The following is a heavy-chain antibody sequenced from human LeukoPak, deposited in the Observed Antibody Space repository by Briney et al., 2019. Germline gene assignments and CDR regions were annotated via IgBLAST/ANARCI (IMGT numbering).Heavy chain of an antibody. CDR3: ASNTGSDSSGYAY. Sequence: GASVKVSCKASGYTFTSYGITWVRQAPGQGLEWMGWISAYNGDTNYAQKLQGRVTMTTETSTSTAYMELRSLTSNDTAVFYCASNTGSDSSGYAYWGQGTLVTVSS. CDR2: ISAYNGDT. CDR1: GYTFTSYG. J-gene: IGHJ4*02. D-gene: IGHD3-22*01. V-gene: IGHV1-18*01.